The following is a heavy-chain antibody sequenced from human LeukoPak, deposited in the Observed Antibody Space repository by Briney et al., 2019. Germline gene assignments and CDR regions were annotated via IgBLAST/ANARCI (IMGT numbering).Heavy chain of an antibody. CDR1: GFTFSTYS. CDR3: ARGAPAALED. V-gene: IGHV3-21*01. Sequence: PGGPLRLSCAASGFTFSTYSMNWVRQAPGKGLQWVSSISSSSSYIYYADSVKGRFTISRDNAKNSLYLQMNSLRAEDTAVYYCARGAPAALEDWGQGTLVTVSS. J-gene: IGHJ4*02. CDR2: ISSSSSYI. D-gene: IGHD2-2*01.